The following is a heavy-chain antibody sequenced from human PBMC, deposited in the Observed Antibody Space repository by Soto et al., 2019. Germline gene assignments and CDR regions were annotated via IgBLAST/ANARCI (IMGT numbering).Heavy chain of an antibody. V-gene: IGHV1-46*01. CDR3: ARLATVTPPYYFDY. CDR2: INPNGGST. J-gene: IGHJ4*02. CDR1: GYTFTSFY. D-gene: IGHD4-17*01. Sequence: ASVKVSCKASGYTFTSFYVHWVRQAPGQGLEWMGVINPNGGSTAYAQKFQGRVTMTRDTSTSTVYMELSSLRSEDTAVFYCARLATVTPPYYFDYWGQGXLVTVYS.